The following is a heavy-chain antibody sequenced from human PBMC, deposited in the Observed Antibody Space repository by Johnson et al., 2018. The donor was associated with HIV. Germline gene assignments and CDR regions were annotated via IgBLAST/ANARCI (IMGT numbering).Heavy chain of an antibody. V-gene: IGHV3-66*02. J-gene: IGHJ3*02. CDR2: IYSGGDT. CDR3: ARVGDSSSSLGAFDI. CDR1: GFTVSSNY. D-gene: IGHD6-6*01. Sequence: VQLVESGGGLVQPGGSLRLSCAASGFTVSSNYMSWVRQAPGKGLEWVSVIYSGGDTYYADSVKGRFTISRDNSKNTLYLQMNSLRAEDTAVYYCARVGDSSSSLGAFDIWGQGTMVTVSS.